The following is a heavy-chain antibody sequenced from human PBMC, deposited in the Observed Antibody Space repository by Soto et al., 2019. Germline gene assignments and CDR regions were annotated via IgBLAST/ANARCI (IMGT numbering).Heavy chain of an antibody. D-gene: IGHD2-2*03. V-gene: IGHV5-51*01. CDR2: IYPGDSKT. J-gene: IGHJ6*02. CDR1: GYSITSYW. Sequence: GESMKISCKGSGYSITSYWIGWVRQMPGKGLEWMGIIYPGDSKTRYSPSFQGQVTISADKAISTAYLQWSSLKASDTAMYYCARHKHGYCSRTSCRPYYYYYGMDVWGQGTTVTVSS. CDR3: ARHKHGYCSRTSCRPYYYYYGMDV.